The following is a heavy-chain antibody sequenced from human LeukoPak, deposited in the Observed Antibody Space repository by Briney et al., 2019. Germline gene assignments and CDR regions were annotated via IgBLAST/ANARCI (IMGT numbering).Heavy chain of an antibody. CDR1: GYTSTGYY. D-gene: IGHD6-13*01. V-gene: IGHV1-2*04. Sequence: ASVKVSCKASGYTSTGYYMHWVRQAPGQGLEWMGWINPNSGGTNYAQKFQGWVTMTRDTSISTAYMELSRLRSDDTAVYYCAREGIIAANLYYYYGMDVWGQGTTVTVSS. J-gene: IGHJ6*02. CDR3: AREGIIAANLYYYYGMDV. CDR2: INPNSGGT.